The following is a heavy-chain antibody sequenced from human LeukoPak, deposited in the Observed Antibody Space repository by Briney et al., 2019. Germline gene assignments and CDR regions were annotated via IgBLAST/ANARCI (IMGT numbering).Heavy chain of an antibody. V-gene: IGHV1-18*01. CDR3: ARDAYGDYSFDY. J-gene: IGHJ4*02. CDR2: INAYNGNT. CDR1: GYTFTSYG. Sequence: ASVKVSCKASGYTFTSYGISWVRQAPGQGLEWMGWINAYNGNTNYAQKLQGRVTITADESTSTAYMELSSLRSEDTAVYYCARDAYGDYSFDYWGQGTLVTVSS. D-gene: IGHD4-17*01.